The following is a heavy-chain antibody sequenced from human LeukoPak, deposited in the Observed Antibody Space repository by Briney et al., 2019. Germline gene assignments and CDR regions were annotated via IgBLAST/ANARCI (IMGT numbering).Heavy chain of an antibody. CDR2: MWNDGSEK. J-gene: IGHJ4*02. D-gene: IGHD2-15*01. Sequence: PSGGSRRPSCVPSGFIFSNYGMHWVRQSPGKGPEWVALMWNDGSEKHYADSVKGRFTIYRDRSKNTLYLQMNSLRAGDTAVDYCAREASGFDFWGQGTLVTVSS. CDR3: AREASGFDF. CDR1: GFIFSNYG. V-gene: IGHV3-33*01.